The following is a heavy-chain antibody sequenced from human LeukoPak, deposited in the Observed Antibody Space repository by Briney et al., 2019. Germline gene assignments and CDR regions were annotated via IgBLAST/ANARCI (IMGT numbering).Heavy chain of an antibody. CDR3: ARDLIGDGGY. D-gene: IGHD7-27*01. V-gene: IGHV3-30-3*01. CDR2: ISYDGSNK. CDR1: GFTFSDYY. Sequence: GGSLGLSCAASGFTFSDYYLSWIRQAPGKGLEWVAVISYDGSNKYYADSVKGRFTISRDNSKNTLYLQMNSLRAEDTVVYYCARDLIGDGGYWGQGTLVTASS. J-gene: IGHJ4*02.